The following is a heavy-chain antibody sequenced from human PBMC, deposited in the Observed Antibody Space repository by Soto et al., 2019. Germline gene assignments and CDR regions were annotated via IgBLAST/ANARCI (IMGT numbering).Heavy chain of an antibody. Sequence: EGQLFQSGGDLVQPGGSLRLSCAGSGLALRSYAMTWIRQTPEKGLEWVSTISGRSGVPSYADSVNGRFTVSRDNSKNTLYLQMNSLRPDDTAIYYFAKGGPFSGGFDPWGQGTLVTVAS. CDR3: AKGGPFSGGFDP. CDR1: GLALRSYA. V-gene: IGHV3-23*01. D-gene: IGHD3-10*01. J-gene: IGHJ5*02. CDR2: ISGRSGVP.